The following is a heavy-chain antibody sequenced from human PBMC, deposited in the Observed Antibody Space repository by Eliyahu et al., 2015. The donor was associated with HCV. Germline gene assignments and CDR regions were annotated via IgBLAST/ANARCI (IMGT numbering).Heavy chain of an antibody. V-gene: IGHV1-46*03. CDR2: INPSGSST. Sequence: QVQLVQSGAEVKKPGASVXVSCKASGYXXXSHYXHWVRQAPGQGLEWMGIINPSGSSTSYTQKFQGRVTMTRDTSTSTVYMELSSLRSEDTAVYYCATAGSIVGVTMGGIDYWGQGTLVTVSS. CDR1: GYXXXSHY. J-gene: IGHJ4*02. CDR3: ATAGSIVGVTMGGIDY. D-gene: IGHD1-26*01.